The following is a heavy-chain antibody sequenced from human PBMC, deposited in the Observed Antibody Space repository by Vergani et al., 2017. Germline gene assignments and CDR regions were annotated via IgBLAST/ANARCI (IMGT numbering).Heavy chain of an antibody. Sequence: EVQLLESGGDLVQPGGSLRLSCAASGFTFNHYAMNWVRQAPGKGLEWVSGISGSGGSTYYAGSVKGRFTISRDSSKNTLYLQMNSLSAGDTAVYYCAKDRPRDWETPLFLFDYWGQGTLVAVSS. V-gene: IGHV3-23*01. CDR3: AKDRPRDWETPLFLFDY. J-gene: IGHJ4*02. D-gene: IGHD1-26*01. CDR1: GFTFNHYA. CDR2: ISGSGGST.